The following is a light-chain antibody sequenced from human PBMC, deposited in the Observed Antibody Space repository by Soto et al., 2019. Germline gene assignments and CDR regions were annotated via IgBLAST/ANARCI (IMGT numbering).Light chain of an antibody. CDR2: GAS. CDR3: QQYGSSLLT. J-gene: IGKJ4*01. V-gene: IGKV3-20*01. Sequence: EIVLTQSPGTLSLSPGVIATLSCRASQTISSSSLAWYQQKPGQAPRLLIFGASSRATGIPDRFSGSGSGTDFTLTISRLEPEDFAVYYCQQYGSSLLTFGGGTKVEI. CDR1: QTISSSS.